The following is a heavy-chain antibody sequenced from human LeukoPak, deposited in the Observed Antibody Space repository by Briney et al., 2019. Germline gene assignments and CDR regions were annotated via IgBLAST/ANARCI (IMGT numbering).Heavy chain of an antibody. J-gene: IGHJ4*02. CDR1: GGSISRYY. D-gene: IGHD3-10*01. Sequence: SETLSLTCTVSGGSISRYYWSWIRQPPGKGLEWIGYISYTGSTTYNSSLKSRVTISLDTSQNQFSLKLTSVTPADAAVYYCARTARYYYGSETYYFFDYWGQGTLVTVSS. V-gene: IGHV4-59*01. CDR3: ARTARYYYGSETYYFFDY. CDR2: ISYTGST.